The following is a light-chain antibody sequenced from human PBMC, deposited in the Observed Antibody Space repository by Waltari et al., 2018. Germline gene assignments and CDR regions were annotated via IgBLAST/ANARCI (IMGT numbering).Light chain of an antibody. J-gene: IGLJ3*02. CDR3: CSYAGSSTV. Sequence: QSALTQPASVSGSPGQSITISCTGTSSDVGSYNLVSWYQQHPGKAPKLMIYEVSKRPSVVFNRFSGSKSGNPASLTISGLQAEDEADYYCCSYAGSSTVFGGGTKLTVL. CDR1: SSDVGSYNL. V-gene: IGLV2-23*02. CDR2: EVS.